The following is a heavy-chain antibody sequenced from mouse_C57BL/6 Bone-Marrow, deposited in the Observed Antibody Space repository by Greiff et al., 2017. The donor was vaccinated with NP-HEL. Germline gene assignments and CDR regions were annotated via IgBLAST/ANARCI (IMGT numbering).Heavy chain of an antibody. CDR3: ARDGYARYYFDY. V-gene: IGHV1-69*01. J-gene: IGHJ2*01. CDR2: IDPSDSYT. D-gene: IGHD2-2*01. Sequence: QVQLQQPGAELVMPGASVKLSCKASGYTFTSYWMHWVKQRPGQGLEWIGEIDPSDSYTNYNQKFKGKSTLTVDKSSSTAYMQLSSLTSEDSAFYYCARDGYARYYFDYWGQGTTLTVSS. CDR1: GYTFTSYW.